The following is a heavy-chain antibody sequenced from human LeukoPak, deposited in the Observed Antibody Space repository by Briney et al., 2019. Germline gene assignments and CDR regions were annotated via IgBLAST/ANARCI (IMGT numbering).Heavy chain of an antibody. Sequence: GASVKVSCKASGGTFSSYAISWVRQAPGQGLEWMGGIIPIFGTANYAQKFQGRVTITADESTSTAYMELRSLRSDDAGVYYCARDTNWQRDYWGQGTLVTVSS. CDR2: IIPIFGTA. V-gene: IGHV1-69*13. CDR1: GGTFSSYA. J-gene: IGHJ4*02. CDR3: ARDTNWQRDY. D-gene: IGHD6-25*01.